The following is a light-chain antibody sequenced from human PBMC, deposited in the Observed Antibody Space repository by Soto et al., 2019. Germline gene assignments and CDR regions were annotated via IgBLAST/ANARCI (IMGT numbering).Light chain of an antibody. CDR1: QSLFFRSKNKDY. V-gene: IGKV4-1*01. Sequence: DIVMTQSPDSLAVSLGERATINCKSSQSLFFRSKNKDYLAWYQHKPGQPPKLLFYWSTTRESGVPDRFSGSGSGTDFTLTISSLQAEDVAVYYCHKYYSIPYSCGQGTKLEIK. CDR3: HKYYSIPYS. J-gene: IGKJ2*03. CDR2: WST.